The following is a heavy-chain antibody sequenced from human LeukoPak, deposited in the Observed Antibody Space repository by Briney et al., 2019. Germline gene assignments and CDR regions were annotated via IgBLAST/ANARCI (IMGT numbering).Heavy chain of an antibody. Sequence: GSSVKVSCKASGGTFSSYAISWVRQAPGQGLEWMVGIIPIFGTANYAQKFQGRVTITADESTSTAYMELSSLRSEDTAVYYCAREGSDYSNYGTLDYWGQGTLVTVSS. CDR1: GGTFSSYA. J-gene: IGHJ4*02. CDR3: AREGSDYSNYGTLDY. D-gene: IGHD4-11*01. V-gene: IGHV1-69*01. CDR2: IIPIFGTA.